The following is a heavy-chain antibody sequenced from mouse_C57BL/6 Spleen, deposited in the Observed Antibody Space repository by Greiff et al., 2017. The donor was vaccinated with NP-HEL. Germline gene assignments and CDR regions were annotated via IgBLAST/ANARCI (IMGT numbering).Heavy chain of an antibody. D-gene: IGHD2-3*01. V-gene: IGHV1-53*01. Sequence: VQLQQPGTELVKPGASVKLSCKASGYTFTSYWMHWLKQRPGQGLEWIGNINPSNGGTNYNEKFKSKATLTVDKSSSTAYMQLSSLTSEDSAVYYCARWDDGYFWYFDVWGTGTTGTVSS. CDR2: INPSNGGT. J-gene: IGHJ1*03. CDR3: ARWDDGYFWYFDV. CDR1: GYTFTSYW.